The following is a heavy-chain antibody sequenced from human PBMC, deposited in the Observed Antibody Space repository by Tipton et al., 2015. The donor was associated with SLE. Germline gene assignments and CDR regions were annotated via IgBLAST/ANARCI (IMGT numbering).Heavy chain of an antibody. Sequence: TLSLTCTVSGGSISSYYWSWIRQPPGKGLEWIGYIYYSGSTNHNPSLKSRVSIPVNTSKNQFSLKLSSLTAADTAVYYCARDSSSWGYAFDIWGQGTMVTVSS. J-gene: IGHJ3*02. CDR2: IYYSGST. CDR3: ARDSSSWGYAFDI. CDR1: GGSISSYY. V-gene: IGHV4-59*12. D-gene: IGHD6-13*01.